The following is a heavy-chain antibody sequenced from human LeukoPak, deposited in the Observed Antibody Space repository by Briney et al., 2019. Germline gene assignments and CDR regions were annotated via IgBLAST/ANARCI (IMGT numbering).Heavy chain of an antibody. Sequence: GASVKVSCKASGYTFTGYYMHWVRQAPGQGLEWMGLINPNSGGTNYAQKFQVRVTMTRDTSISTAYMELSRLRSDDTAVYYCARVRDSSSWYDYFDYWGQGTLVTVSS. D-gene: IGHD6-13*01. V-gene: IGHV1-2*02. CDR2: INPNSGGT. J-gene: IGHJ4*02. CDR3: ARVRDSSSWYDYFDY. CDR1: GYTFTGYY.